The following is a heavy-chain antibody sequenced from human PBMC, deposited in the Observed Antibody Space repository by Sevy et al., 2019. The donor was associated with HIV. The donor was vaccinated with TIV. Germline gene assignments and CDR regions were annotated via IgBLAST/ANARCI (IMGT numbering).Heavy chain of an antibody. CDR1: GFTFSSYA. V-gene: IGHV3-23*01. CDR3: AKDEATWGSGSYFRTPVYYLDY. CDR2: ISASGGST. D-gene: IGHD1-26*01. J-gene: IGHJ4*02. Sequence: GGSLRLSCAASGFTFSSYAMSWVRQAPGKGLEWVSAISASGGSTNYEDSVKGRLTSTRDNSKNTLYLQMNSLRAEDTAVYYCAKDEATWGSGSYFRTPVYYLDYWGQGTLVTVSS.